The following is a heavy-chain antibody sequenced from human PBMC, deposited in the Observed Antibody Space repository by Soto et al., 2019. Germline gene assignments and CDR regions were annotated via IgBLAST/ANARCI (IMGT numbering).Heavy chain of an antibody. D-gene: IGHD3-9*01. J-gene: IGHJ5*02. Sequence: PSETLSLTCTVSGGSVSSGSYYWSWIRQPPGKGLEWIGYIYYSGSTNYNPSLKSRVTISVDTSKNQFSLKLSSVTAADTAVYYCARTRRLVINWFDPWGQGTLVTVS. CDR1: GGSVSSGSYY. V-gene: IGHV4-61*01. CDR2: IYYSGST. CDR3: ARTRRLVINWFDP.